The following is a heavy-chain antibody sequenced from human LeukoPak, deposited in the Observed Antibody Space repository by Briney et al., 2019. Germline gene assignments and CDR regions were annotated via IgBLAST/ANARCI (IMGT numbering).Heavy chain of an antibody. J-gene: IGHJ4*02. D-gene: IGHD3-3*01. CDR1: GFTFSIYG. CDR3: AKAALFGSAYYFDY. CDR2: ISYDGSNK. V-gene: IGHV3-30*18. Sequence: PGGSLRLSCATSGFTFSIYGRHWVRQAPGKGLEWVAVISYDGSNKYYADSVKGRFTISRDNSKNTLYLQMNSLRAEDTAVYYCAKAALFGSAYYFDYWGQGTLVTVSS.